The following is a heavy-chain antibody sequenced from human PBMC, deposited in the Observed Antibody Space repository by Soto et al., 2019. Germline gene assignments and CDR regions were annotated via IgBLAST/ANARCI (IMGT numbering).Heavy chain of an antibody. CDR3: AHRRGYNYGTLFDD. CDR1: GSSHSTIGVG. Sequence: QITLKESGPTLVKPTQTLTLTCTFSGSSHSTIGVGVAWIRQPPGKALEWRALIYWDDDKRYSPSLKNRLTITKDTSKNQVVLTVTNMDPLDSATYYCAHRRGYNYGTLFDDWGQGTLVTVSS. V-gene: IGHV2-5*02. D-gene: IGHD5-18*01. CDR2: IYWDDDK. J-gene: IGHJ4*02.